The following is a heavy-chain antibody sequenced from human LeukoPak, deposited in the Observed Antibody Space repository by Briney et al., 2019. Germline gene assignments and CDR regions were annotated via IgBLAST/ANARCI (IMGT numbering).Heavy chain of an antibody. CDR3: ARDGRRLNWFDP. D-gene: IGHD3-16*01. Sequence: SETLSLTCTVSGGSISSGSYYWSWIRQPAGKGLEWIGRIYTSGSTNYNPSLKSRVTISVDTSKNQFSLKLSSVTAADTAVYYCARDGRRLNWFDPWGQGTLVTVSS. V-gene: IGHV4-61*02. J-gene: IGHJ5*02. CDR2: IYTSGST. CDR1: GGSISSGSYY.